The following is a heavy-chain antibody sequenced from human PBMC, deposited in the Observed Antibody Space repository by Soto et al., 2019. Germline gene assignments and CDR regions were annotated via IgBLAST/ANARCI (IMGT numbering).Heavy chain of an antibody. CDR3: ASHNWNYRGMWFAP. D-gene: IGHD1-7*01. J-gene: IGHJ5*01. Sequence: SETLSLTCTVSGVSMSSSSYYWGWIRQPPGMALEWIGSRFYSGNTYYNPSLKSRVTISVATSKNQFSLNLNSVTAADTAVYYCASHNWNYRGMWFAPWGQGTLVTVSS. V-gene: IGHV4-39*01. CDR2: RFYSGNT. CDR1: GVSMSSSSYY.